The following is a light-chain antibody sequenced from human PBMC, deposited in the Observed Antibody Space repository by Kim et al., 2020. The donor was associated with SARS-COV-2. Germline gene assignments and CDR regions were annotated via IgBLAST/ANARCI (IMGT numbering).Light chain of an antibody. V-gene: IGKV3-11*01. Sequence: SFSPGERSTLSCRASQSVSCYLGWYQQKPGQSPRLLIYDASNRATGIPARFSGSGSGTDFTLTISSLEPEDFAVYFCQHRSKWPLTFGGGTKVEIK. CDR1: QSVSCY. CDR2: DAS. J-gene: IGKJ4*01. CDR3: QHRSKWPLT.